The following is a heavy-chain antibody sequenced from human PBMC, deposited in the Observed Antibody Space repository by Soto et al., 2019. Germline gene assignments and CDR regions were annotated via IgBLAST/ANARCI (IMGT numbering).Heavy chain of an antibody. J-gene: IGHJ3*02. CDR3: ARREIVVVVLDAFDI. CDR2: IYYSGST. CDR1: GGSISSGGYY. Sequence: PSETLSLTCTVSGGSISSGGYYWSWIRQHPGKGLEWIGYIYYSGSTYYNPSLKSRVTISVDTSKNQFSLKLSSVTAADTAVYYCARREIVVVVLDAFDIWGQGTMVTV. D-gene: IGHD2-15*01. V-gene: IGHV4-31*03.